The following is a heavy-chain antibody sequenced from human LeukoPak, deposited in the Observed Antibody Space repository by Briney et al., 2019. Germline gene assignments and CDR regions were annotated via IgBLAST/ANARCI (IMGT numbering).Heavy chain of an antibody. CDR1: GFTFSSYA. D-gene: IGHD1-26*01. V-gene: IGHV3-23*01. CDR3: ARGVGSGSRLRAGDY. J-gene: IGHJ4*02. Sequence: GGSLRLSCAASGFTFSSYAMSWVRQAPGKGLEWVSAVSGSGGSTYYADSVKGRFTISRDNSKNTLYLQMNSLRAEDTAVYYCARGVGSGSRLRAGDYWGQGTLVTVSS. CDR2: VSGSGGST.